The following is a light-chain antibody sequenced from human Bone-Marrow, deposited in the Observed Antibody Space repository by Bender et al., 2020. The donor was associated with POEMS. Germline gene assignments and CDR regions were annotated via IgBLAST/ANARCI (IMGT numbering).Light chain of an antibody. J-gene: IGLJ3*02. CDR2: RDT. Sequence: SYELTQPPSVSVSPGQTAKITCSGDALPKQYAYWYQQKAGQAPILLIYRDTERPSGIPERFSASSSGTTVTLTISGVQAEDEADYYCQSADSSYTWVFGGGTKLTVL. CDR1: ALPKQY. CDR3: QSADSSYTWV. V-gene: IGLV3-25*03.